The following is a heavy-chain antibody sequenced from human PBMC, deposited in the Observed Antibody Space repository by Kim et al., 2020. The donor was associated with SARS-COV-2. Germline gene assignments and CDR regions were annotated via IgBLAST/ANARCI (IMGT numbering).Heavy chain of an antibody. D-gene: IGHD2-21*02. Sequence: TLSLTCTVSGASISSANYYWGWIRQQPGKGLEWIGYIYYSGTPYYSPSLNSRVTISRDTSTNSFSLRLTSVTAADTAVYYCAREVGAAGDSDAFDIWGQGTVVTVSS. CDR1: GASISSANYY. V-gene: IGHV4-31*03. CDR3: AREVGAAGDSDAFDI. J-gene: IGHJ3*02. CDR2: IYYSGTP.